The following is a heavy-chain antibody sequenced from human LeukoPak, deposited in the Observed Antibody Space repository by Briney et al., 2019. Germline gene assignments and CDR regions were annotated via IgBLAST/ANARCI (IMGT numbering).Heavy chain of an antibody. D-gene: IGHD6-13*01. CDR2: IYHSGST. V-gene: IGHV4-38-2*01. CDR1: GYSISSGYY. J-gene: IGHJ4*02. CDR3: ARDSSSLMFGY. Sequence: SETLSLTCAVSGYSISSGYYWGWIRQPPGKGLEWIGSIYHSGSTYYNPSLKSRVTISVDTSKNQFSLRLSSVTAADPAVYYCARDSSSLMFGYWGQGTLVTVSS.